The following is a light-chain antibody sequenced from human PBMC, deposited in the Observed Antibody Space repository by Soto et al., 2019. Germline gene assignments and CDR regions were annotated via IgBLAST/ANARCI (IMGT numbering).Light chain of an antibody. CDR3: HQYDSSSWT. V-gene: IGKV3D-20*01. CDR1: QSVSSSY. Sequence: EIVLTQSPATLSLSPGERATITCGASQSVSSSYFAWYQQKPGLADRLLIYDASCRATGIPDRFCGSGSGTDLSLPIIRREPEDYSVYYCHQYDSSSWTFGQGTKVEIK. J-gene: IGKJ1*01. CDR2: DAS.